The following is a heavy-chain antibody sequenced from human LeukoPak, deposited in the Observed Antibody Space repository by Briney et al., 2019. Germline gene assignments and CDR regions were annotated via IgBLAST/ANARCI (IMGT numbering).Heavy chain of an antibody. CDR3: ARDRGRPSGWFDS. J-gene: IGHJ5*01. D-gene: IGHD3-10*01. Sequence: SETLSLTCTVSGDSISNGYYYWTWIRQFPDMGLQWIGYIYVSGSIYYNPSLKSRVTISVDTSENQFSLSLSSVTAADTAVYYCARDRGRPSGWFDSWGRGALVTVSS. CDR1: GDSISNGYYY. CDR2: IYVSGSI. V-gene: IGHV4-31*03.